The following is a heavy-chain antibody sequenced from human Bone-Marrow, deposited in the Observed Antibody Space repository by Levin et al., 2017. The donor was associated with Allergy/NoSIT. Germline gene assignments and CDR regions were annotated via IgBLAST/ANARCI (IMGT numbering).Heavy chain of an antibody. J-gene: IGHJ4*02. CDR1: GFTFSTYL. D-gene: IGHD3-16*02. CDR3: AKGGTYPTCPDF. V-gene: IGHV3-23*01. CDR2: IPANSGNI. Sequence: GGSLRLSCAASGFTFSTYLLNWVRQAPGKGLEWVASIPANSGNIKYADSVRGRFTISRDNSKNTVYLQMNGLRAEDTAVYFCAKGGTYPTCPDFWGQGTLVTVSS.